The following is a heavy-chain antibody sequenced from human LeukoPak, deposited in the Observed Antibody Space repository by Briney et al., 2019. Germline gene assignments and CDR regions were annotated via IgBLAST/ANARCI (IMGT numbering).Heavy chain of an antibody. CDR2: ISSSSSYI. J-gene: IGHJ2*01. CDR1: GFTFSSYS. CDR3: AGLDCSSTSCYNWYFDL. V-gene: IGHV3-21*01. D-gene: IGHD2-2*01. Sequence: GGSLRLSCAASGFTFSSYSMNWVRQAPGKGLEWVSSISSSSSYIYYADSVKGRFTISRDNAKNSLYLQMNSLRAEDTAVYYCAGLDCSSTSCYNWYFDLWGRGTLVTVSS.